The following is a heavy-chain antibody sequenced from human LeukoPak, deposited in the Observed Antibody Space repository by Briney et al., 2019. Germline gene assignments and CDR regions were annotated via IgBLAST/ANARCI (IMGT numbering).Heavy chain of an antibody. V-gene: IGHV4-38-2*01. CDR3: ARDNYYDTSGHGY. CDR1: GYSISSGYY. J-gene: IGHJ4*02. D-gene: IGHD3-22*01. CDR2: IYHGGST. Sequence: SETLSLTCAVSGYSISSGYYWGWIRPPPGKGLEGIGSIYHGGSTYYNPSLKSRVTISLDTSKNQFSLKLSSVNAADTAVYYCARDNYYDTSGHGYWGQGTLVTVSS.